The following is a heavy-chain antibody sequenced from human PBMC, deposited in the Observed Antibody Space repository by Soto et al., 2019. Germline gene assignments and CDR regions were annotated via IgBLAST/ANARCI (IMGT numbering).Heavy chain of an antibody. D-gene: IGHD4-17*01. V-gene: IGHV1-69*02. CDR2: IIPILGIA. J-gene: IGHJ3*02. CDR1: GGTFSSYT. Sequence: QVQLVQSGAEVKKPGSSVKVSCKASGGTFSSYTISWVRQAPGQGLEWMGRIIPILGIANYAQKFQGRVTITADKSTSTAYMELSSLRSEDTDVYYCAIVLRMDAFDIWGQGTIVTVSS. CDR3: AIVLRMDAFDI.